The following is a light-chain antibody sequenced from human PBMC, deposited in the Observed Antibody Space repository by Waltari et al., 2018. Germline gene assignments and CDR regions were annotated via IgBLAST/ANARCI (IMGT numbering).Light chain of an antibody. V-gene: IGKV3-20*01. J-gene: IGKJ5*01. CDR1: QSLSGDY. Sequence: EIVLTQSPGTLSLSTGDRVTLSCRASQSLSGDYVAWYQQKPGQAPRLLFYDVSRRATGVPDRFSASGSGTDFTLTISRLEPGDFAVYYCQQYGNSPFAFGQGTRLEIK. CDR2: DVS. CDR3: QQYGNSPFA.